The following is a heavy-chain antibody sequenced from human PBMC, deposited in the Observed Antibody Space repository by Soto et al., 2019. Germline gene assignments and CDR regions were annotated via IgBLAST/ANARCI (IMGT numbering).Heavy chain of an antibody. CDR2: IDWDDDK. CDR1: GFSLSTSGMC. J-gene: IGHJ6*02. V-gene: IGHV2-70*01. D-gene: IGHD6-13*01. CDR3: ARIAAAHYYYYGMDV. Sequence: GSGPTLVNPTQTLTLTCTFSGFSLSTSGMCVSWIRQPPGKALEWLALIDWDDDKYYSTSLKTRLTISKDTSKNQVVLTMTNMDPVDTATYYCARIAAAHYYYYGMDVWGQGTTVTVSS.